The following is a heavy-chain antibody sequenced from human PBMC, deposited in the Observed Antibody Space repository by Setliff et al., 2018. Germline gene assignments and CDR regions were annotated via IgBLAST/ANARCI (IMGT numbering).Heavy chain of an antibody. Sequence: ASLKVSCKVSGYTLTELSMHWVRQAPGKGLGWTGGFDPEDGETIYAQKFQGRVTMTEDTSTDTAYMELSSLRSEDTAVYYCAIPSSGNFYFDYWGQGTLVTVSS. CDR3: AIPSSGNFYFDY. D-gene: IGHD1-26*01. CDR2: FDPEDGET. CDR1: GYTLTELS. J-gene: IGHJ4*02. V-gene: IGHV1-24*01.